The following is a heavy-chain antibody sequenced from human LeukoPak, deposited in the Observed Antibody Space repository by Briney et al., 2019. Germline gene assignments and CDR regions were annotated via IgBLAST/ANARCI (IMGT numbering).Heavy chain of an antibody. J-gene: IGHJ4*02. CDR3: ARVGGGYCSSTSCYTWDY. CDR1: GFTFSSYA. CDR2: INTSGGNI. Sequence: QAGGSLRPSCAASGFTFSSYAMTWVRQAPGKGLEWVSVINTSGGNIYYADPVKGRFTISRDNSKNTLYLQMNSLRAEDTAVYYCARVGGGYCSSTSCYTWDYWGQGTLVTVSS. V-gene: IGHV3-23*01. D-gene: IGHD2-2*02.